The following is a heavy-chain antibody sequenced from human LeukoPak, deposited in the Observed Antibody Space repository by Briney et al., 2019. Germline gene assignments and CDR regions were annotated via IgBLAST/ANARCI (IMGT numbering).Heavy chain of an antibody. CDR1: GFTFSNYY. Sequence: GGSLRLSCAASGFTFSNYYMNWAREGPGKGLVWVSRISGDGSSTRYAHSVKRRFTISRDNAKNTLYLQMNSLRAEDTAVYYCARESPYGGNYASDIWGQGTRVTVSS. CDR2: ISGDGSST. D-gene: IGHD4-23*01. CDR3: ARESPYGGNYASDI. V-gene: IGHV3-74*01. J-gene: IGHJ3*02.